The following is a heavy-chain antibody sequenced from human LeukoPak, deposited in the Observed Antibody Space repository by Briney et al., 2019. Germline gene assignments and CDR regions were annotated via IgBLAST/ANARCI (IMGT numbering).Heavy chain of an antibody. V-gene: IGHV4-59*01. CDR3: ATAATISGRHNSFDS. Sequence: SETLSLTCTVSGGSIIGSYWSWLRQPPGKGLEYIGYIYYTGSTNYNPSLKSRVTISVDTTKNQFSLKLTSVSGHGSVVQYCATAATISGRHNSFDSWGQGTLVTVSS. CDR1: GGSIIGSY. D-gene: IGHD3-10*01. CDR2: IYYTGST. J-gene: IGHJ4*02.